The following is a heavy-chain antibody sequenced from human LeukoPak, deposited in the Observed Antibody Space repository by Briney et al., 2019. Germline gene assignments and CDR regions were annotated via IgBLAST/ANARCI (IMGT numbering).Heavy chain of an antibody. CDR2: IYWDDDK. CDR3: AHNPPHYGDSFDP. CDR1: GGSISSYYW. Sequence: TLSLTCTVSGGSISSYYWSWIRQPPGKALEWLALIYWDDDKRYSPSLKSRLTITKDTPKNQVVFTLTNMDPVDTATYYCAHNPPHYGDSFDPWGQGTLVTVSS. D-gene: IGHD4-17*01. V-gene: IGHV2-5*08. J-gene: IGHJ5*02.